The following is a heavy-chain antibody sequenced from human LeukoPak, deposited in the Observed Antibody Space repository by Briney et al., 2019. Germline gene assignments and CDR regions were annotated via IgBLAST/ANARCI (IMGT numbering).Heavy chain of an antibody. Sequence: GGSLRLSCAASGFTFKAYSMNWVRQAPGKGLEWVSYISVGSRTIYYADSVKGRFTISRDSVKNSLYLQMKSLRAEDTAVYYCVRDQCSSTSCYVGDNYFYYYGMDVWGQGTTVTVSS. J-gene: IGHJ6*02. D-gene: IGHD2-2*01. CDR3: VRDQCSSTSCYVGDNYFYYYGMDV. V-gene: IGHV3-48*01. CDR2: ISVGSRTI. CDR1: GFTFKAYS.